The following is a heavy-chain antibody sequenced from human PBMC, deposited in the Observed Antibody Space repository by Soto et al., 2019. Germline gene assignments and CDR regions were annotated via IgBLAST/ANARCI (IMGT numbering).Heavy chain of an antibody. CDR1: GFSFTDAW. J-gene: IGHJ5*02. V-gene: IGHV3-15*07. Sequence: DVQLMESGGGLVQPGGSLRLSCAASGFSFTDAWMNWVRQGPGKGLEWVGRSKTKAYGVTIAYAAPVKGRFIISRDDSKNTLSLQMNSLKPVDTAVYYCTPGPDYNTGGLDTWGQGTLVTVSS. CDR3: TPGPDYNTGGLDT. D-gene: IGHD2-8*02. CDR2: SKTKAYGVTI.